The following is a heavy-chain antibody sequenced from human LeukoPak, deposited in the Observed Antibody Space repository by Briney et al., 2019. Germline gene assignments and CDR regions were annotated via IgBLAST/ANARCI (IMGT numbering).Heavy chain of an antibody. CDR2: INPNSGGT. D-gene: IGHD1-26*01. V-gene: IGHV1-2*02. CDR3: ARLGIEKWDAFDI. J-gene: IGHJ3*02. Sequence: ASVKVSCKVSGYTLTELSMHWVRQAPGQGLEWTGGINPNSGGTNYAQKFQGRVTMTRDTSISTAYMELSRLRSDDTAVYYCARLGIEKWDAFDIWGQGTMVTVSS. CDR1: GYTLTELS.